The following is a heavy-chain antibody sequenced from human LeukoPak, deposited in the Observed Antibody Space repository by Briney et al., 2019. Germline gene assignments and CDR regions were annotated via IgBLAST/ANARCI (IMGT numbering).Heavy chain of an antibody. V-gene: IGHV3-23*01. Sequence: SGGSLRLSCAASGFTFTSHAMSWVRQALGKGLEWVSAISDSGDGTYYADFVKGRFTISRDDSKNTLYLQMNSLRAEDTAVYYCARDSTVCSFWGQGTLVTVSS. CDR2: ISDSGDGT. D-gene: IGHD3-10*02. J-gene: IGHJ4*02. CDR1: GFTFTSHA. CDR3: ARDSTVCSF.